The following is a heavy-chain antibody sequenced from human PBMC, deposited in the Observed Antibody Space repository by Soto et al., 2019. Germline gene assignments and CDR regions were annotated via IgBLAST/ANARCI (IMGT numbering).Heavy chain of an antibody. CDR2: ISFDGNNK. V-gene: IGHV3-30-3*01. Sequence: QVQLVESGGGVVQPGTSLRLSCAASGFAFSNYAMHWVRQAPGKGLEWVAVISFDGNNKYYADSVKGRFTNSRDNSKNTVYLHMNSLRAEDTAVYSCARERSGAVAGTVLDYWGQGTLVTVSS. CDR1: GFAFSNYA. D-gene: IGHD6-19*01. J-gene: IGHJ4*02. CDR3: ARERSGAVAGTVLDY.